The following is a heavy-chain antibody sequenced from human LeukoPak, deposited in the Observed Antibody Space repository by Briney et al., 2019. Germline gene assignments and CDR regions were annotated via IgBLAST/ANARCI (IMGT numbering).Heavy chain of an antibody. Sequence: GRSLRLSCAASGFTFSSYGMHWVRQAPGKGLEWVAVIWYDGSNKYYADSVKGRFTISRDNSKNTLYLQMNSLRAEDTAVYYCAKGSRAAAGTDWFDPWGHGTLVTVSS. J-gene: IGHJ5*02. D-gene: IGHD6-13*01. V-gene: IGHV3-33*06. CDR2: IWYDGSNK. CDR3: AKGSRAAAGTDWFDP. CDR1: GFTFSSYG.